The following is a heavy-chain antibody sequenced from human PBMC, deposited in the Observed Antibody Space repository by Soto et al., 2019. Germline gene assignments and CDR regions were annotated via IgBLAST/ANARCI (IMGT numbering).Heavy chain of an antibody. CDR1: GFTFSSYA. CDR3: ARDPRSLLLWFGELLSGLDY. V-gene: IGHV3-30-3*01. J-gene: IGHJ4*02. Sequence: QVQLVESGGDVVQPGRSQRLSCAASGFTFSSYAMHWVRQAPGKELEWVAVISYDGSNKYYADSVKGRFTISRDNSKNTLYLQMNSLRAEDTAVYYCARDPRSLLLWFGELLSGLDYWGQGTLVTVSS. D-gene: IGHD3-10*01. CDR2: ISYDGSNK.